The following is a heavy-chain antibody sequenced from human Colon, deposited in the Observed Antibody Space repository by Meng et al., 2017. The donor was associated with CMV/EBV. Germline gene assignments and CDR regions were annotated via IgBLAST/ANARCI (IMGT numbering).Heavy chain of an antibody. V-gene: IGHV4-34*02. CDR3: ATGSSQAWELLHY. CDR1: GGSFSNYF. J-gene: IGHJ4*02. Sequence: VQLRQCGAGLLKPSDTLSLPCTVYGGSFSNYFWTWIRQPPGKGLEWIGEIYHSQLNYNPSLKSRVTISRDTSKNQFSLKLSSVTAADTAVYYCATGSSQAWELLHYWGQGTLVTVSS. CDR2: IYHSQL. D-gene: IGHD1-26*01.